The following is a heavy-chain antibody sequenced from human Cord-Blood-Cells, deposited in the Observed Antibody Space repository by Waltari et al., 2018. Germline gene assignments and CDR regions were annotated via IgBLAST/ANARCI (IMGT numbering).Heavy chain of an antibody. D-gene: IGHD2-2*02. J-gene: IGHJ3*02. CDR3: ARTVVVPAAIQAFDI. Sequence: EVELVASGGGLLQPGGYLRLSCADSEFTVSSHYLTWVRQGSGKGLEWVSVIYSGGSTYYADSVKGRFTISRDNSKNTLYLQMNSLRAEDTAVYYCARTVVVPAAIQAFDIWGQGTMVTVSS. CDR2: IYSGGST. CDR1: EFTVSSHY. V-gene: IGHV3-53*01.